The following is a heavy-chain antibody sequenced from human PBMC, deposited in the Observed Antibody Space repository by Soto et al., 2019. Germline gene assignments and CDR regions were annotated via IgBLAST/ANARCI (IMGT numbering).Heavy chain of an antibody. Sequence: PSETLSLTCTVSGGSISSYYWSWFRQPPGKGLEWIGYIYYSGSTYYNPSLKSRVTMSVDTSKNQFSLKLSSVTAVDTAVYYCARVTSGSYLGYFDYWGQGTLVTVSS. CDR3: ARVTSGSYLGYFDY. CDR2: IYYSGST. CDR1: GGSISSYY. J-gene: IGHJ4*02. D-gene: IGHD1-26*01. V-gene: IGHV4-59*12.